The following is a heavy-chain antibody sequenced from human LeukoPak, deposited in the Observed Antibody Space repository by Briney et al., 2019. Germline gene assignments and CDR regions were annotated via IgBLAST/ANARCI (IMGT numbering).Heavy chain of an antibody. V-gene: IGHV3-43*02. CDR1: GFTFDDYA. Sequence: PGGSLRLSCAASGFTFDDYAMHWVRQAPGKGLEWVSLISGDGGSPYYADSVKGRFTISRDNSKNSLYLQMSSLRIEDTALYYCAKDRGDFSGWFFWGQGTLVTVSS. CDR2: ISGDGGSP. D-gene: IGHD6-19*01. J-gene: IGHJ4*02. CDR3: AKDRGDFSGWFF.